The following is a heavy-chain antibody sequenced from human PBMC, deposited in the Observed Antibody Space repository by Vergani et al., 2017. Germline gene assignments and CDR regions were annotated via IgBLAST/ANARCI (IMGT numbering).Heavy chain of an antibody. CDR2: ISPSGFTI. D-gene: IGHD5-12*01. CDR1: GFSFNDYY. J-gene: IGHJ5*02. V-gene: IGHV3-11*01. CDR3: ARRLSKSGHARWFDP. Sequence: QVQLVESGGGLVKPGGSLRLSCAASGFSFNDYYMSWIRQAPGKGLEWVSYISPSGFTIYYADSVKGRFTISRDNARSSLYRQMNSRRAEDTAVYYCARRLSKSGHARWFDPWGQGTLVTVSS.